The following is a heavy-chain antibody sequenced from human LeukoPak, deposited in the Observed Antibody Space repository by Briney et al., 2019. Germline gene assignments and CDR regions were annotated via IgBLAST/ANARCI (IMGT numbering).Heavy chain of an antibody. CDR3: ARRAEVYCSGDRCYSFDD. J-gene: IGHJ4*02. D-gene: IGHD2-15*01. CDR1: GGSISSSSTDY. Sequence: AETLSLTCTVSGGSISSSSTDYWGWIRQSPGKGLEWIGSIHYSWTTYYNPTLKSPLTISVDTSKNQFSLKLSSVTAADTAVYYCARRAEVYCSGDRCYSFDDWGQGTLVTVSS. V-gene: IGHV4-39*01. CDR2: IHYSWTT.